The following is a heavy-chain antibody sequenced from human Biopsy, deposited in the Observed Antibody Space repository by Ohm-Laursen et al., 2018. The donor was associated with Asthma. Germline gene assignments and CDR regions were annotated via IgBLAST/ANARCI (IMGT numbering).Heavy chain of an antibody. CDR3: ARGVLGYCSSSSCYQNYYYGMDV. D-gene: IGHD2-2*01. J-gene: IGHJ6*02. CDR1: GFTFSSYG. CDR2: IWYDGSNK. V-gene: IGHV3-33*01. Sequence: SLRLSCTASGFTFSSYGMHWVRQAPGKGLEWVAVIWYDGSNKYYADSVKGRFTISRDNSKNTLYLQMNSLRAEDTAVYYCARGVLGYCSSSSCYQNYYYGMDVWGQGTTVTVSS.